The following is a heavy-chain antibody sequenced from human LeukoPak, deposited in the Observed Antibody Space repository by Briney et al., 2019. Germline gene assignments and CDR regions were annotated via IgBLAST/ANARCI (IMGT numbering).Heavy chain of an antibody. J-gene: IGHJ4*02. V-gene: IGHV3-23*01. D-gene: IGHD3-22*01. CDR1: GFTFSSYA. CDR3: AKARGYYDSSGYYPFDY. Sequence: PGGSLRLPCAASGFTFSSYAMTWVRQAPGKGLEWVSAISGSGGSTYYADSVKGRFTISRDNSKNTLYLQMNSLRAEDTAVYYCAKARGYYDSSGYYPFDYWGQGTLVTVSS. CDR2: ISGSGGST.